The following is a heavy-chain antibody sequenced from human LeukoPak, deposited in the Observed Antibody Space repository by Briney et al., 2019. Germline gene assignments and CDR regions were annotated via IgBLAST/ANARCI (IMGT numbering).Heavy chain of an antibody. J-gene: IGHJ4*02. CDR1: GYTFTGYY. CDR3: ARVVRSYRSEFDY. CDR2: INPSGGST. V-gene: IGHV1-46*01. D-gene: IGHD3-16*02. Sequence: ASVKVSCKASGYTFTGYYMHWVRQAPGQGLEWMGIINPSGGSTSYAQKFQGRVTMTRDMSTSTVYMELSSLRSEDTAVYYCARVVRSYRSEFDYWGQGTLVTVSS.